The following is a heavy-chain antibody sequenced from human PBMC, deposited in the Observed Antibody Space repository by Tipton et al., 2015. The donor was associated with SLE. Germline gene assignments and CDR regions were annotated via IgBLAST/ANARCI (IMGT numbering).Heavy chain of an antibody. CDR1: GGSISSYY. CDR3: ARSNYDFWSGYSFD. V-gene: IGHV4-59*01. CDR2: IYYSGST. D-gene: IGHD3-3*01. Sequence: LRLSCTVSGGSISSYYWSWIRQPPGKGLEWIGYIYYSGSTNYNPSLKSRVTISVDTSMNQFSLKLSSVTAADTAVYYCARSNYDFWSGYSFDWGQGTLVTVSS. J-gene: IGHJ4*02.